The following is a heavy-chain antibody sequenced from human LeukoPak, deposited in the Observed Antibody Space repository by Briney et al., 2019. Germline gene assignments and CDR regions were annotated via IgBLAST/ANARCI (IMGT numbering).Heavy chain of an antibody. V-gene: IGHV3-23*01. Sequence: GGSLRLSCAASGFTFSSYAMTWVRQAPGKGLEWVSTITGSGGSTYYADSVKGRFTISRDNSKNTLYLQMNSLRAEDTAVYYCARDNYGMDVWGQGTTVTVSS. CDR1: GFTFSSYA. CDR3: ARDNYGMDV. J-gene: IGHJ6*02. CDR2: ITGSGGST.